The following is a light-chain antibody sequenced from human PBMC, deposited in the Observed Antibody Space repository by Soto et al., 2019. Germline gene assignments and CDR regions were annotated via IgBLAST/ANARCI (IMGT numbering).Light chain of an antibody. CDR2: DNN. J-gene: IGLJ2*01. CDR1: SSNIGNNY. V-gene: IGLV1-51*01. Sequence: QSVLTQPPSVSAAPGQKVSISCSRSSSNIGNNYVSWYQQLPGTAPKLLIYDNNRRPSGIPDRFYGSKSGTSATLGITGLQTGDEADYYCGTWDSRLSAVVFGGGTKLTVL. CDR3: GTWDSRLSAVV.